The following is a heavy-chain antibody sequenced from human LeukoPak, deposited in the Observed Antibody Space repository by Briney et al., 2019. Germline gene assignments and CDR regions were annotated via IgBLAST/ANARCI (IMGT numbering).Heavy chain of an antibody. CDR1: GFTFRNYG. Sequence: PGGSLRLSCAASGFTFRNYGMHWVRQAPGKGLEWVAVISIDGSEKYYADSVKGRFTISRDNSKNTLYLQMNSLRGDDTAVYYCAKEENYYDSSGYRHNAYWGQGTLVTVSS. CDR3: AKEENYYDSSGYRHNAY. V-gene: IGHV3-30*18. CDR2: ISIDGSEK. J-gene: IGHJ4*02. D-gene: IGHD3-22*01.